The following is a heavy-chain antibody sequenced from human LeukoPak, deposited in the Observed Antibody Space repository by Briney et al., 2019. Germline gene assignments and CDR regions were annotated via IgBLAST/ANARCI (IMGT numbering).Heavy chain of an antibody. CDR3: ARRGGSSSRRSPIDY. V-gene: IGHV3-7*01. Sequence: GGALRLSCTASGFTFSDYWMTWVRQAPGKGPEWVANIKQDGSQRYYVDSVRGRFTISRDNAKNSLFLQMNGLRAEDTAVYYCARRGGSSSRRSPIDYWGQGTLVTVSS. D-gene: IGHD6-6*01. CDR2: IKQDGSQR. CDR1: GFTFSDYW. J-gene: IGHJ4*02.